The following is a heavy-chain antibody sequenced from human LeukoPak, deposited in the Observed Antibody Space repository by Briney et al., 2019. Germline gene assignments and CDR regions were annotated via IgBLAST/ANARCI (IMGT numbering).Heavy chain of an antibody. J-gene: IGHJ4*02. CDR2: INPSGGST. CDR3: ARHPVDTSSSDKYDY. V-gene: IGHV1-46*01. D-gene: IGHD5-12*01. CDR1: GYTFTSNY. Sequence: ASVKVSCKAFGYTFTSNYMHWVRQAPGQGLEWMGIINPSGGSTSYAQKFQGRVTMTRDMSTSTVYMELSSLRSEDTAVYYCARHPVDTSSSDKYDYWGQGTLVTVSS.